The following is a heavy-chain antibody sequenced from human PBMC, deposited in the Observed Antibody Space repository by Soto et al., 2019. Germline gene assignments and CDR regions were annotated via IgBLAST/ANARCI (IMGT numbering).Heavy chain of an antibody. CDR1: GDSVSSNSAA. J-gene: IGHJ6*02. V-gene: IGHV6-1*01. CDR3: ARDSMDIVVVPAAIRGGMDV. Sequence: SQTLSLTCAISGDSVSSNSAAWNWIRQSPSRGLEWLGRTYYRSKWYNDYAVSVKSRITINPDTSKNQFSLQLNSVTPEDTAVYYCARDSMDIVVVPAAIRGGMDVRGQGTTVTVSS. D-gene: IGHD2-2*02. CDR2: TYYRSKWYN.